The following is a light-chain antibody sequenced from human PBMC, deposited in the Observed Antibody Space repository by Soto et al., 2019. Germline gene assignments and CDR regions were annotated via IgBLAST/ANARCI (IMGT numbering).Light chain of an antibody. V-gene: IGKV3-15*01. Sequence: EIVLTQSPGTLSLSPGERATLSCRASQSISTNLAWYQQKPGQAPRLLIFGASTRAAGIPARFSGSGSGTELTLTISSLQSEDFAVYYCHQYNNWPPWTFGQGTKVDIK. CDR3: HQYNNWPPWT. CDR1: QSISTN. J-gene: IGKJ1*01. CDR2: GAS.